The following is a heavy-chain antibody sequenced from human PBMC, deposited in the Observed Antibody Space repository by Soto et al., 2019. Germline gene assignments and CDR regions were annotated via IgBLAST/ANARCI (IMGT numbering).Heavy chain of an antibody. CDR2: MNPNSGNT. Sequence: ASVKVSCKASGYTFTSYDINWVRQATGQGLEWMGWMNPNSGNTGYAQKFQGRVTMTRNTSISTTYMELSSLRSEDTAVYYCARGGLAAAGSRGWFDPWGQGTLVTVS. J-gene: IGHJ5*02. CDR1: GYTFTSYD. V-gene: IGHV1-8*01. CDR3: ARGGLAAAGSRGWFDP. D-gene: IGHD6-13*01.